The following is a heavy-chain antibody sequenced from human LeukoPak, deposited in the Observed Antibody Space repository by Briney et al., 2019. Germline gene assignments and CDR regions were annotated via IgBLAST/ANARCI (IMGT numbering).Heavy chain of an antibody. CDR1: GFTFTSDA. CDR2: IRGGGGST. J-gene: IGHJ6*02. Sequence: PGGSLSLACAASGFTFTSDAVSWVRQAPGKGRGWASAIRGGGGSTYYADSVKGRFTMYRDNSKNTLYLQMTSLRAEDTAVYYCAKDLFPSSGGRRYYDFWSGYLTYGMDVWGQGTTVTVSS. D-gene: IGHD3-3*01. CDR3: AKDLFPSSGGRRYYDFWSGYLTYGMDV. V-gene: IGHV3-23*01.